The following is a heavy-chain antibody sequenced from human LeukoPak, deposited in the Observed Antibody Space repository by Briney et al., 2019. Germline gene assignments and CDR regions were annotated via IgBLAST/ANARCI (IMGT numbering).Heavy chain of an antibody. Sequence: GGSLRLSCAASGFTFSSYGMHWVRQAPGKGLEWVAVISYDGSNKYYADSVKGRFTISRDNSKNTLYLQMNSLRAEDTAVYYCAKDQYSSSWYFDYWGQGTLVTVSS. V-gene: IGHV3-30*18. CDR1: GFTFSSYG. D-gene: IGHD6-13*01. CDR2: ISYDGSNK. CDR3: AKDQYSSSWYFDY. J-gene: IGHJ4*02.